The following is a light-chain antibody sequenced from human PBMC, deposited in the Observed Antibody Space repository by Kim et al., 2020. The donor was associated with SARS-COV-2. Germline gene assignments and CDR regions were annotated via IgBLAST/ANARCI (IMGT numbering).Light chain of an antibody. J-gene: IGLJ3*02. CDR3: QSSDSSDTYWV. V-gene: IGLV3-25*01. CDR2: EXX. CDR1: XXTKXY. Sequence: TAESPXXGYXXTKXYAYXXRQXXXQAPVVXIYEXXERPSGIPERFSGXTSGTTVTLTISGVQAEXXADYYCQSSDSSDTYWVFGGGTQLTXL.